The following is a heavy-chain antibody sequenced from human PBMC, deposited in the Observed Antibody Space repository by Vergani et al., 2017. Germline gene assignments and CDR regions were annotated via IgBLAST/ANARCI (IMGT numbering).Heavy chain of an antibody. CDR2: ISGSGGST. Sequence: EVQLLESGGGLVQPGGSLRLSCAASGFTFSSYAMSWVRQAPGKGLEWVSAISGSGGSTYYADSVKGRFTISRDNSKNTLYLQMNSLRAEDTAVYYCAKLYQSLQSGSFHWDFDYWGQGTLVTVSS. CDR1: GFTFSSYA. J-gene: IGHJ4*02. D-gene: IGHD1-26*01. V-gene: IGHV3-23*01. CDR3: AKLYQSLQSGSFHWDFDY.